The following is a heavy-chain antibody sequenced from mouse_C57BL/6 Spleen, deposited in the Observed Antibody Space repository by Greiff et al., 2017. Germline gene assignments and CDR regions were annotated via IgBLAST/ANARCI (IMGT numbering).Heavy chain of an antibody. J-gene: IGHJ4*01. V-gene: IGHV1-66*01. D-gene: IGHD1-1*01. CDR2: IYPGSGNT. CDR1: GYSFTSYY. CDR3: ARAPGSSYAMDY. Sequence: QVQLQQSGPELVKPGASVKISCKASGYSFTSYYIHWVKQRPGQGLEWIGWIYPGSGNTRYNEKFKGKATLTADTSSSTAYMQLSSLTSEDSAVYYCARAPGSSYAMDYWGQGTSVTVSS.